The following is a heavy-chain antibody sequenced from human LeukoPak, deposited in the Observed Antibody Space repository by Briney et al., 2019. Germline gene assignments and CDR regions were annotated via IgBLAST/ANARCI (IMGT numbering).Heavy chain of an antibody. J-gene: IGHJ4*02. Sequence: SETLSLTCAAYGGSFSGYYWSWIRQPPGKGLEWIAEINHSGSTNYNPSLKSRVTISVDTSKNQFSLKLSSVTAADTAVYYCARGRGAAVDYWGQGTLVTVSS. CDR2: INHSGST. CDR3: ARGRGAAVDY. CDR1: GGSFSGYY. V-gene: IGHV4-34*01. D-gene: IGHD6-13*01.